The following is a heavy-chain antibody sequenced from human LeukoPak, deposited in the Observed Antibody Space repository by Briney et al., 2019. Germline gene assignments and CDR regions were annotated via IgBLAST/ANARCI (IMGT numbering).Heavy chain of an antibody. CDR2: INHSGST. CDR3: ARLSYYDYIWGTYRFFDY. D-gene: IGHD3-16*02. J-gene: IGHJ4*02. CDR1: GGSFSGYY. V-gene: IGHV4-34*01. Sequence: SETLSLTCTVYGGSFSGYYWSWIRQPPGKGLEWIGEINHSGSTNYKPSLKSRVTISVDTSKKQFSLRLSSVTAADTAVYYCARLSYYDYIWGTYRFFDYWGQGTLVTVSS.